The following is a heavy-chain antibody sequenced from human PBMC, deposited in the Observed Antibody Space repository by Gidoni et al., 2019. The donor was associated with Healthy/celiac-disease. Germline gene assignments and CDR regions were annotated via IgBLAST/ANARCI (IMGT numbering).Heavy chain of an antibody. CDR2: IYPGVSDT. V-gene: IGHV5-51*01. D-gene: IGHD3-10*01. CDR1: GYSFTSYW. Sequence: EVQLVQSGAEVKKHGESLKIPCKGSGYSFTSYWIGWVRQMPGKGLEWLGIIYPGVSDTRYSPSFQGQVTISADKSISTAYLQWSSLKASDTAMYYCARPSMVRGNDAFDIWGQGTMVTVSS. CDR3: ARPSMVRGNDAFDI. J-gene: IGHJ3*02.